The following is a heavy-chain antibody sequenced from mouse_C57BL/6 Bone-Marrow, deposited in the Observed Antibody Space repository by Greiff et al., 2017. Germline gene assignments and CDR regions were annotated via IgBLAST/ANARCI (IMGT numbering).Heavy chain of an antibody. V-gene: IGHV1-22*01. CDR3: ARGEYDYDGPDDFDY. Sequence: DVKLLESGPELVKPGASVKMSCKASGYTFTDYNMHWVKQSHGKSLAWIGYINPNNGGPSYNQKFKGKATLTVNKSSSTAYMELRSLTSEDSAVYYCARGEYDYDGPDDFDYWGQGTTLTVSS. CDR2: INPNNGGP. CDR1: GYTFTDYN. J-gene: IGHJ2*01. D-gene: IGHD2-4*01.